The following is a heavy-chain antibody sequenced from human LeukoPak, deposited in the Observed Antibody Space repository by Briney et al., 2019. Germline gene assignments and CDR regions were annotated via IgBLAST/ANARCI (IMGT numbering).Heavy chain of an antibody. CDR1: GFTFSSYG. D-gene: IGHD3-3*01. CDR2: IWYDGSNK. V-gene: IGHV3-33*06. J-gene: IGHJ4*02. CDR3: AKIVREYDFWSGYYAY. Sequence: GGSLRLSCAASGFTFSSYGMHWVRQAPGKGLEWVAVIWYDGSNKYYADSVKGRFTISRDNSKNTLYLQMNSLRAEDTAVYYCAKIVREYDFWSGYYAYWGQGTLVTVSS.